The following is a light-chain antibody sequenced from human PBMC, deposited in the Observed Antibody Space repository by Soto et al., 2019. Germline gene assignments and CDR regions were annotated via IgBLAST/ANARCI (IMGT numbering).Light chain of an antibody. V-gene: IGLV2-11*01. CDR1: SSDVGGYNY. CDR2: DVS. CDR3: CSYAGSYTLV. J-gene: IGLJ2*01. Sequence: QCVLTQPRSVSGSPGQSVTISCTGTSSDVGGYNYVSWYQQHPGKAPKLMIYDVSKRPSGVPDRFSGSKSGNTASLTISGLQAEDEADYYCCSYAGSYTLVLGGGTKLTVL.